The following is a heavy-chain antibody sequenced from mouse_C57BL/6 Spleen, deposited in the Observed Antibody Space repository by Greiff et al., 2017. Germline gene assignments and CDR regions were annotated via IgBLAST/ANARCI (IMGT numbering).Heavy chain of an antibody. CDR3: ARGVYYGNHFDY. J-gene: IGHJ2*01. CDR2: IYPGDGDT. CDR1: GYAFSSYW. Sequence: QVQLQQSGAELVKPGASVKISCKASGYAFSSYWMNWVKQRPGKGLEWIGQIYPGDGDTNYNGKFKGKATLTVDKSSSTAYMQLSSLTSEDSAVYVYARGVYYGNHFDYWGQGTTLTVSS. V-gene: IGHV1-80*01. D-gene: IGHD2-1*01.